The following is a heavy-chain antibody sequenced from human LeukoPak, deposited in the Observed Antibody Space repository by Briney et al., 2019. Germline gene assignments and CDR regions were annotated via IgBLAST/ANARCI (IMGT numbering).Heavy chain of an antibody. V-gene: IGHV4-34*01. J-gene: IGHJ4*02. CDR3: ARQARGYSPIDY. Sequence: SKTLSLTCAVYGGSFSGYYWSWIRQPPGKGLEWIGEINHSGSTNYNPSLKSRVTISVDTSKNQFSLKLSSVTAADTAVYYCARQARGYSPIDYWGQGTLVTVSS. D-gene: IGHD5-18*01. CDR2: INHSGST. CDR1: GGSFSGYY.